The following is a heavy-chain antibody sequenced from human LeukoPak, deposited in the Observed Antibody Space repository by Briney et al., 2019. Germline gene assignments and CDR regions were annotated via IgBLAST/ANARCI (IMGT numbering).Heavy chain of an antibody. Sequence: GGSLRLSCAAPGFIFYNYGLVWVRQAPGKGLEWFSAISNDGGVTTYADFVKGRVTISRDNSKNTVFLQMNSLRAEDTALYYCAKGSSGYFLDVWGQGTLVTVSS. CDR2: ISNDGGVT. J-gene: IGHJ4*02. V-gene: IGHV3-23*01. CDR1: GFIFYNYG. D-gene: IGHD3-22*01. CDR3: AKGSSGYFLDV.